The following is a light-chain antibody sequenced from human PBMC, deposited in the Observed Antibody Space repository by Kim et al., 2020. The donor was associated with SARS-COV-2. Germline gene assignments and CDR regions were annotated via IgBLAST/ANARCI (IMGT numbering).Light chain of an antibody. V-gene: IGLV1-40*01. CDR3: QSYDSSLSGLV. J-gene: IGLJ3*02. CDR2: GNN. Sequence: QRVPSSCAGSSSNIGSGCDVHWYQQLPGTTPKLLIYGNNSRPSGVPDRFSGSKSGTSASLAITGLQAEDEADYYCQSYDSSLSGLVFGGGTQLTVL. CDR1: SSNIGSGCD.